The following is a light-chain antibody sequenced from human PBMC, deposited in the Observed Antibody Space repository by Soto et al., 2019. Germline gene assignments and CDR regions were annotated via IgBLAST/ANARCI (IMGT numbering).Light chain of an antibody. Sequence: DIQMTQSPSSLSASVGDRVTITCQASQDIANYLAWYQQKPGKVPKLLIYAASTLEPGVPSRFSGSGFGTDFTLSISSLQPEDFATYYCQKYNGAPFTFGPRTQVDI. CDR1: QDIANY. CDR3: QKYNGAPFT. V-gene: IGKV1-27*01. CDR2: AAS. J-gene: IGKJ3*01.